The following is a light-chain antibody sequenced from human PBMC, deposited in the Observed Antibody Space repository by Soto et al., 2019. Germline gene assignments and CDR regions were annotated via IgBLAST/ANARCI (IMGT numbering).Light chain of an antibody. CDR1: NSDIGGYNY. Sequence: QSALTQPASVSGSPGQSITISCTGTNSDIGGYNYVSWYQQHPGKAPKLMIYEVTNRPSRVSYRFSGSKSGNTASLTISRLQAEDEADYYCSSYTSSNTWVFGGGTKVTVL. V-gene: IGLV2-14*01. CDR2: EVT. J-gene: IGLJ3*02. CDR3: SSYTSSNTWV.